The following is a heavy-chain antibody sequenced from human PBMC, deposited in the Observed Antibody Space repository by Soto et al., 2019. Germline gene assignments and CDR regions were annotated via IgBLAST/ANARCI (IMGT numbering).Heavy chain of an antibody. J-gene: IGHJ6*02. V-gene: IGHV1-18*01. D-gene: IGHD2-15*01. Sequence: ASVKVSCKASGYTFTSYGISWVRQAPGQGPGWMGWISAYNGNTNYAQKLQGRVTMTTDTSTSTAYMELRSLRSDDTAVYYCARSEGYCSGGSCLTPKLPMDVWGQGTTVTVSS. CDR1: GYTFTSYG. CDR2: ISAYNGNT. CDR3: ARSEGYCSGGSCLTPKLPMDV.